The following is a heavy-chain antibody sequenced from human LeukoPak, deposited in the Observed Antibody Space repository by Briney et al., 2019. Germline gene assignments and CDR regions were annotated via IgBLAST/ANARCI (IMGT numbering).Heavy chain of an antibody. J-gene: IGHJ4*02. CDR3: ARRVGHDYGDSGRGYYFDY. D-gene: IGHD4-17*01. CDR2: IYYSGST. CDR1: GGSISSSSYY. Sequence: SETLSLTCTVSGGSISSSSYYWGWIRQPPGKGLEWIGSIYYSGSTYYNPSLKSRVTISVDTSKSQFSLKLSSVTAADTAVYYCARRVGHDYGDSGRGYYFDYWGQGTLVTVSS. V-gene: IGHV4-39*07.